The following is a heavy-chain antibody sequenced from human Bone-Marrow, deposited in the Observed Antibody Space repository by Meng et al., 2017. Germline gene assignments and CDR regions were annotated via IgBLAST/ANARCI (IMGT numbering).Heavy chain of an antibody. Sequence: GGSLRLSCAASGFTLTNYWMHWLRHTPEKGLAWVSSICSGGSITMYADSVKGRFTISRDNAKNTLYLQMNSLRAEDMAVYYCAREGGDEMGTIRAGAFDIWGQGTLVTVSS. CDR1: GFTLTNYW. V-gene: IGHV3-74*03. J-gene: IGHJ3*02. D-gene: IGHD5-24*01. CDR3: AREGGDEMGTIRAGAFDI. CDR2: ICSGGSIT.